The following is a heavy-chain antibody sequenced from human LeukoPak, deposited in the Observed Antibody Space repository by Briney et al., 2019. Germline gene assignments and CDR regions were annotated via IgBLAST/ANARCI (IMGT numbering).Heavy chain of an antibody. Sequence: GGSLRLSCAASGFTFSSYGMSWVRQAPGKGLEWVSSISSSSSYIYYADSVKGRFTISSDNAKNSLYLQMNSLRAEDTAVYYCARDGILGVYDSSGYPYYFDYWGQGTLVTVSS. CDR3: ARDGILGVYDSSGYPYYFDY. D-gene: IGHD3-22*01. J-gene: IGHJ4*02. CDR1: GFTFSSYG. V-gene: IGHV3-21*01. CDR2: ISSSSSYI.